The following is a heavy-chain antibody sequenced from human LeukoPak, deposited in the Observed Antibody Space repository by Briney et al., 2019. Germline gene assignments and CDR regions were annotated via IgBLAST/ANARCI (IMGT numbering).Heavy chain of an antibody. CDR1: GYTFTSHY. J-gene: IGHJ5*02. V-gene: IGHV1-46*01. CDR3: ARDNSVGDIAWWFDP. CDR2: INPSGSST. Sequence: ASVKVSCKASGYTFTSHYMHWVRQAPGQGLEWMGLINPSGSSTLYAQKFQGGVTMTRDMSTTTDYMELSSLGSEDTAVYYCARDNSVGDIAWWFDPWGQGTLVTVSS. D-gene: IGHD3-16*02.